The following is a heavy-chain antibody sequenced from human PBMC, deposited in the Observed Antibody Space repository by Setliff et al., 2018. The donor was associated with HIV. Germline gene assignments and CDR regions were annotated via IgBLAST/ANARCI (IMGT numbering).Heavy chain of an antibody. CDR1: GGFFSGYY. CDR3: ARGPWGYNGSYAGLPFDN. D-gene: IGHD1-26*01. V-gene: IGHV4-34*01. CDR2: VNYSGNT. J-gene: IGHJ4*02. Sequence: SETLSLTCDVYGGFFSGYYWSWIRQPPGEGLEWIGEVNYSGNTNYNPSLKTRVNISVDTSNNQFSLNLRSVSAADTAVYYCARGPWGYNGSYAGLPFDNWGQGKLVTV.